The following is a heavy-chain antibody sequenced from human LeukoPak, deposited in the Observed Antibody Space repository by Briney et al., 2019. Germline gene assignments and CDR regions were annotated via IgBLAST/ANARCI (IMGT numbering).Heavy chain of an antibody. CDR3: ARHLDYYDDSGYYYAPNPDY. CDR2: ISGSGDRT. V-gene: IGHV3-23*01. D-gene: IGHD3-22*01. J-gene: IGHJ4*02. CDR1: GFTFSSYG. Sequence: GGSLRLSCAASGFTFSSYGMSWVRQAPGKGLEWVSGISGSGDRTYYADSVKGRFSISRDKSKNTLYVQMNSLKASDTAMYYCARHLDYYDDSGYYYAPNPDYWGQGTLVTVSS.